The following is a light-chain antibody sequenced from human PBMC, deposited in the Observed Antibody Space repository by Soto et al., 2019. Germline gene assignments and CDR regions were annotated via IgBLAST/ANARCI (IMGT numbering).Light chain of an antibody. CDR2: DAS. V-gene: IGKV1-5*01. Sequence: DIQMTQSPSTLSASVGDRVTITCRASQSISAKLAWYQRKPGKAPDLLIYDASSLESGVPSRFSGSGFGTQFTLTVSSLQPDDCATYYCQEYYSYPWTFGQGTKVEIK. CDR3: QEYYSYPWT. CDR1: QSISAK. J-gene: IGKJ1*01.